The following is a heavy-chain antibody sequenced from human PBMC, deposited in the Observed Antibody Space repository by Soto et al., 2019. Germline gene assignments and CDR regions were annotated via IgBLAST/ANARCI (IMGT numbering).Heavy chain of an antibody. D-gene: IGHD3-3*01. CDR3: TTDRGDFWSGYYSLYYYYGMDV. V-gene: IGHV3-15*01. J-gene: IGHJ6*02. CDR2: IKSKTDGGTT. Sequence: GGSLRLSCAASGFTFSNAWMSWVRQAPGKGLEWVGRIKSKTDGGTTDYAAPVKGRFTISRDDSKNTLYLQMNSLKTEDTAVYYCTTDRGDFWSGYYSLYYYYGMDVWGQGTTVTVSS. CDR1: GFTFSNAW.